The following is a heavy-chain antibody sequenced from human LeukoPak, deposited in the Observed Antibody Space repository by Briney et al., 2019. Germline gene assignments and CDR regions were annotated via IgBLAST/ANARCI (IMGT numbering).Heavy chain of an antibody. J-gene: IGHJ6*03. V-gene: IGHV3-30*03. Sequence: GGSLSLSCAASGFTFSKYAMHWVRQAPGKGLEWVAVIAYDGSNKYYADSVKGRFTISRDNSKNTLYLQMNSLRAEDTAVYYCARDRSIAAAGTYYYYYYMDVWGKGTTVTVSS. D-gene: IGHD6-13*01. CDR2: IAYDGSNK. CDR1: GFTFSKYA. CDR3: ARDRSIAAAGTYYYYYYMDV.